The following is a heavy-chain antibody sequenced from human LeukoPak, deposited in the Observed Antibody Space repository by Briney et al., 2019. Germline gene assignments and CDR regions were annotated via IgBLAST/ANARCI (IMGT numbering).Heavy chain of an antibody. Sequence: ASVKVSCKASGYTFTSYGISWVRQAPGQGLEWMGWISAYNGNTNYAQKLQSRVTMTTDTSTSTAYMELRSLRSDDTAVYYCARSGVLTPINDAFDIWGQGTMVTVSS. CDR3: ARSGVLTPINDAFDI. V-gene: IGHV1-18*01. CDR1: GYTFTSYG. CDR2: ISAYNGNT. D-gene: IGHD1-26*01. J-gene: IGHJ3*02.